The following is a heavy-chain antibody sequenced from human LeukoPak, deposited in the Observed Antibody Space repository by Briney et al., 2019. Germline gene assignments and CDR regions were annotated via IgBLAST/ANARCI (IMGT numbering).Heavy chain of an antibody. D-gene: IGHD2-2*01. CDR1: GFTFSSSG. Sequence: PGGSLRLSCAASGFTFSSSGMHWVRQAPGKGLEWVTIIWFDGTNKYYADSVKGRFSISRDNSKNTLYLQMNSLRPEDTAVYYCARDRGTTSSSGWYSDPWGRGTLVTVSS. V-gene: IGHV3-33*01. CDR3: ARDRGTTSSSGWYSDP. CDR2: IWFDGTNK. J-gene: IGHJ2*01.